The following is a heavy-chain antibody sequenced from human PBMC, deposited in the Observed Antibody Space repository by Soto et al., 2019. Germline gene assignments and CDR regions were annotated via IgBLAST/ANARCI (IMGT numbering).Heavy chain of an antibody. J-gene: IGHJ5*02. Sequence: PGGSLRLSCAASGFTFSNAWMSWVRQAPGKGLEWVGRIKSKTDGGTTDYAAPVKGRFTISRDDSKNTLYLQMNSLKTEDTAVYYCTTDTTVTTADKRFGPWGQGTLVTVSS. CDR1: GFTFSNAW. CDR3: TTDTTVTTADKRFGP. V-gene: IGHV3-15*01. CDR2: IKSKTDGGTT. D-gene: IGHD4-17*01.